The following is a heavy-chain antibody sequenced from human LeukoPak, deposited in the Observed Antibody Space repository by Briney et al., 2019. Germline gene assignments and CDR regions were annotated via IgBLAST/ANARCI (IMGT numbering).Heavy chain of an antibody. CDR1: GGSISSYY. D-gene: IGHD2-2*02. CDR3: ASGGLYGDYTDY. J-gene: IGHJ4*02. CDR2: IYTSGST. V-gene: IGHV4-4*07. Sequence: SDTLSLTCTVSGGSISSYYWSWIRQPAGKGLEWIGRIYTSGSTNYNPSLKSRVTMSVDTSKNQFSLKLSSVTAADTAVYYCASGGLYGDYTDYWGQGTLVTVSS.